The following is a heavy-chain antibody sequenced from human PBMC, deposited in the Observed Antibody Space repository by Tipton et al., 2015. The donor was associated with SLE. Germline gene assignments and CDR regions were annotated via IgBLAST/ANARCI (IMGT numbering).Heavy chain of an antibody. Sequence: TLSLTCTVSGGSISSYYWSWIRQPPGKGLEWFGYIYYSGSTNYNPSLKSRVTISVDTSKNQFSLRLSSVTAADTAVYFCARGVVPAANYYMDVWGKGTTVTVSS. CDR1: GGSISSYY. D-gene: IGHD2-2*01. J-gene: IGHJ6*03. CDR2: IYYSGST. CDR3: ARGVVPAANYYMDV. V-gene: IGHV4-59*01.